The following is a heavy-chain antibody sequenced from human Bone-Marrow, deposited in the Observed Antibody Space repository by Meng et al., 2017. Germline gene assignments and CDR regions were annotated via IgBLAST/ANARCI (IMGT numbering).Heavy chain of an antibody. J-gene: IGHJ4*02. D-gene: IGHD5-18*01. V-gene: IGHV1-2*06. CDR3: VRDVRQPLDF. CDR1: ASASTAYF. CDR2: LDPYSGDT. Sequence: RCGGGALRLEASMSVSCKASASASTAYFLHWLRLAPGQGLQWVGQLDPYSGDTVYAQKFRGRVTMTRDTSVNSAYLEVNRLTSDDTAVYYCVRDVRQPLDFWGQGTPVTVSS.